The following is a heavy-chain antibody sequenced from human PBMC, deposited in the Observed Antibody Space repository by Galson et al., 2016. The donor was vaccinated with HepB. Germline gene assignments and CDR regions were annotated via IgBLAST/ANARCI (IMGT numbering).Heavy chain of an antibody. CDR1: GFIFSNYW. CDR3: AKDIGYCSGGTCPNDAFDI. V-gene: IGHV3-74*01. D-gene: IGHD2-15*01. CDR2: IHSDGSTT. Sequence: SLRLSCAASGFIFSNYWMHWVRQAPGKGLVWVSRIHSDGSTTSYADSVKGRFTVSRDNAKNTLYMQMNSLRAEDTAVYYCAKDIGYCSGGTCPNDAFDIWGQGTMVTVSS. J-gene: IGHJ3*02.